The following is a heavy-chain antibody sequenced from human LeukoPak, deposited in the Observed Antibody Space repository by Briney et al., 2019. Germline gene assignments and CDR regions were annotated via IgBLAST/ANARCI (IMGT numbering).Heavy chain of an antibody. J-gene: IGHJ6*02. CDR1: GGTFSSYA. V-gene: IGHV1-69*01. CDR2: IIPIFGTA. D-gene: IGHD1-26*01. Sequence: SVKVSCKASGGTFSSYAISWVRQAPGQGLEWMGGIIPIFGTANYAQKFQGRVTITADESTSTAYMELSSLRSDDTAVYYCARDLLWELLRGGYYYGMDVWGQGTTVTVSS. CDR3: ARDLLWELLRGGYYYGMDV.